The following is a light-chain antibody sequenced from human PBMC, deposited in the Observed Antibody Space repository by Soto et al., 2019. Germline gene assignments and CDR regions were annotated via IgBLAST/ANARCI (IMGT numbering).Light chain of an antibody. CDR1: QSVGSSY. V-gene: IGKV3-20*01. Sequence: EIVLTQSPGTLSLSPGERATLSCRASQSVGSSYLAWYQQKPGQPPRLLIYGASTRATGTPDKFRGSGSGTVFTRTISGLEPEEFAVYCCHKYSSSITFGQGTRLDIK. CDR3: HKYSSSIT. J-gene: IGKJ5*01. CDR2: GAS.